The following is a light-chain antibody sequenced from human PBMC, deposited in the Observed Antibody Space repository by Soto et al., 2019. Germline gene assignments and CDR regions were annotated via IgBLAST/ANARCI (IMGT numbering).Light chain of an antibody. J-gene: IGKJ2*01. CDR2: ASS. CDR3: QQYGSSPRT. Sequence: EIVLTQSPGTLSLSPGERATLSCRASQSVSSSYFSWYQQKPGHAPRLLIYASSSRAAGLPDMFSGSGSGTYFPLTISRLAPEDFAVFYCQQYGSSPRTFGQGTKLEIK. CDR1: QSVSSSY. V-gene: IGKV3-20*01.